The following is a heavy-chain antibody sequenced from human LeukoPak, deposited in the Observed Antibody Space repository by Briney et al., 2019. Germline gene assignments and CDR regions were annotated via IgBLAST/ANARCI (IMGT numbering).Heavy chain of an antibody. Sequence: GGSLRLSCVASGFTFSSFGMNWVRQAPGKGLEWVSYIGSGGGTIYYADSVKGRFTMSRDNAKNSLYLQMNSLRDEDAAVYYCARASRSGYDYWGQGTLVTVSS. D-gene: IGHD3-22*01. CDR3: ARASRSGYDY. J-gene: IGHJ4*02. V-gene: IGHV3-48*02. CDR1: GFTFSSFG. CDR2: IGSGGGTI.